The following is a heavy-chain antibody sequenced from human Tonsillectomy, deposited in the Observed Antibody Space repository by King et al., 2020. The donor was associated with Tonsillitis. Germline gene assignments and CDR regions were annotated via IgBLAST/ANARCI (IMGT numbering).Heavy chain of an antibody. CDR1: GFPFSGSA. V-gene: IGHV3-73*02. D-gene: IGHD4-17*01. J-gene: IGHJ4*02. CDR2: IRTKPNRYAT. CDR3: TRFAAPEYGDYGDY. Sequence: EVQLVESGGGLVQPGGSLKLSCAASGFPFSGSAMHWVRQTSGKGLEWVGRIRTKPNRYATAYAASVTGRFTISRDDSKDTAYLQMNIPKPEDTDVYYCTRFAAPEYGDYGDYWGQGTLVTVSS.